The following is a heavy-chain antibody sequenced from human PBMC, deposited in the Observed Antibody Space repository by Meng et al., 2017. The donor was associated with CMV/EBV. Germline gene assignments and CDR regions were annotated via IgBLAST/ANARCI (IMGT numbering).Heavy chain of an antibody. CDR3: ARVTEGDWYFDL. J-gene: IGHJ2*01. V-gene: IGHV4-34*01. D-gene: IGHD1-14*01. Sequence: ESLKISCAVYGGSFSGYHWNWIRQPPGKGLECIGEINHSGTTIYSPSLRSRVTISIDRSNKHVSLRLNSVTAADTAVYYCARVTEGDWYFDLWGRGTLVTVSS. CDR1: GGSFSGYH. CDR2: INHSGTT.